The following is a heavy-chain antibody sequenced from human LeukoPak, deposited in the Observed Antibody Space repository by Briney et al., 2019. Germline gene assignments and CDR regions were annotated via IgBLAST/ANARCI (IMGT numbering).Heavy chain of an antibody. CDR2: ISSSSSYI. CDR3: ASDIILRFLEWLPAEAFDI. CDR1: GFTFSSYR. D-gene: IGHD3-3*01. Sequence: PGGSLRLSCAASGFTFSSYRMNWVRQAPGKGLEWVSSISSSSSYIYYADSVKGRFTISRDNAKNSLYLQMNSLRAEDTAVYYCASDIILRFLEWLPAEAFDIWGQGTMVTVSS. V-gene: IGHV3-21*01. J-gene: IGHJ3*02.